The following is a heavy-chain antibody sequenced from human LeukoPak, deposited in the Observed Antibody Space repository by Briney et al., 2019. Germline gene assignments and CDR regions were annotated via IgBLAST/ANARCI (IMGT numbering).Heavy chain of an antibody. CDR1: GFTFSSYS. Sequence: VQPGGSLRLSCAASGFTFSSYSMNWVRQAPGKGLEWVSYISSSSSTMYYADSVKGRFTISRDNAKNLLYLQMSSLRAEDTAIYYCTRVLYSSGWYGDHYWGQGTLVTVSS. CDR3: TRVLYSSGWYGDHY. CDR2: ISSSSSTM. V-gene: IGHV3-48*04. D-gene: IGHD6-19*01. J-gene: IGHJ4*02.